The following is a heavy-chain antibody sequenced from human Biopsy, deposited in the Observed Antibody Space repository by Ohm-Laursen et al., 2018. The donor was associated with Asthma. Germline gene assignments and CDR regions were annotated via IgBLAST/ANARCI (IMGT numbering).Heavy chain of an antibody. D-gene: IGHD7-27*01. Sequence: SLRLSCAASGFTFSSYYMHWVRQAPGKGLVWVSNIKSDGSSTSYADSVKGRFTISRDSAKHTVYLQMNNLRAEDTAVYYCASELGIGYWGQGILVTVSS. CDR3: ASELGIGY. V-gene: IGHV3-74*01. CDR2: IKSDGSST. J-gene: IGHJ4*02. CDR1: GFTFSSYY.